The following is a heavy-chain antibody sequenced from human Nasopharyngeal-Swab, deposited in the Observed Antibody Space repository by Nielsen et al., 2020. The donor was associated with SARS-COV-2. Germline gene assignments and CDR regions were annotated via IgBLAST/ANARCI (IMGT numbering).Heavy chain of an antibody. V-gene: IGHV3-11*03. Sequence: GESLKISCAASGFTFSDYYMSWIRQAPGKGLEWVSYISSSSSYTNYADSVKGRFTISRDNAKNSLYLQMNSLRAEDTAVYYCARVPYDILHFRGGMDVWGQGTTVTVSS. CDR1: GFTFSDYY. D-gene: IGHD3-9*01. J-gene: IGHJ6*02. CDR3: ARVPYDILHFRGGMDV. CDR2: ISSSSSYT.